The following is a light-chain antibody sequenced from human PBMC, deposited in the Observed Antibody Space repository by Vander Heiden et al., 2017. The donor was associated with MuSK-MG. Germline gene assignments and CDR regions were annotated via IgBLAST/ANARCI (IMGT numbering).Light chain of an antibody. CDR2: LVS. CDR1: QSLLHSNGYNY. Sequence: DIVMTQSPLSLPVTPGEPASTSCRSSQSLLHSNGYNYLDWYLQKPGQSPQLLIYLVSNRASGVPDRFSGSGSGTDFTLKISRVEAEDVGVYYCMQALQTPRAFGQGTKVEIK. J-gene: IGKJ1*01. V-gene: IGKV2-28*01. CDR3: MQALQTPRA.